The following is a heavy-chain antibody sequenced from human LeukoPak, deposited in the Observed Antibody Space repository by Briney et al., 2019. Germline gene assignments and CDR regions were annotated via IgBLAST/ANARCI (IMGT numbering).Heavy chain of an antibody. CDR1: GGSINSGDYY. D-gene: IGHD3-22*01. V-gene: IGHV4-30-4*01. J-gene: IGHJ4*02. CDR2: IYYSGTT. Sequence: SETLSLTCTVSGGSINSGDYYWSWIRQPPGKGLEWIGYIYYSGTTYYNPSLKSRITISVDTSKNQFPLNLSSVTAADTAVYYCANYYDSSGPIFDDWGQGTLVTVSS. CDR3: ANYYDSSGPIFDD.